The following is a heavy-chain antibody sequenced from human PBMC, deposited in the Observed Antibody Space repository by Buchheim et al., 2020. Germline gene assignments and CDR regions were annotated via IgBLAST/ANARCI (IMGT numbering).Heavy chain of an antibody. CDR1: GFIFSAYE. CDR2: FGSSCSTI. V-gene: IGHV3-48*03. J-gene: IGHJ4*02. Sequence: EVQLVESGGGLVRPGGSLRLSCAASGFIFSAYEMNWVRQAPGKGLEWVSYFGSSCSTIYYADSVKGRFTISRDNAKNSLYLQMNSLRAEDTAVYYCARAIIAASFDYWGQGTL. CDR3: ARAIIAASFDY. D-gene: IGHD6-25*01.